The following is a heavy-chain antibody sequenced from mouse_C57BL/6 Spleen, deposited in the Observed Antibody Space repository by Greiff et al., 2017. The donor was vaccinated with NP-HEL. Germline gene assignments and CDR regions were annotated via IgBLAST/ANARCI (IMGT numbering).Heavy chain of an antibody. CDR3: AGNYYGSSSWFAY. Sequence: VQLQQSGAELVKPGASVKLSCKASGYTFTSYWMHWVKQRPGQGLEWIGMIHPNSGSTNYNEKFKSKATLTVDKSSSTAYMQLSSLTSEDSAVYYCAGNYYGSSSWFAYWGQGTLVTVSA. D-gene: IGHD1-1*01. CDR1: GYTFTSYW. V-gene: IGHV1-64*01. J-gene: IGHJ3*01. CDR2: IHPNSGST.